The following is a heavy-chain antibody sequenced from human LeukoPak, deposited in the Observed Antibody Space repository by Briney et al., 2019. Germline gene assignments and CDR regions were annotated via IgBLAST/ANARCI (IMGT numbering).Heavy chain of an antibody. CDR1: GYILTNNW. CDR2: IYPGDSDT. V-gene: IGHV5-51*01. CDR3: ARNSGYDSPFDY. Sequence: GESLKISCKISGYILTNNWIGWVRPVPGKGLEWMGLIYPGDSDTRYSPSFQGQVTISADKSISTAYLQWSSLKASDTAMYYCARNSGYDSPFDYWGQGTLVTVSS. D-gene: IGHD5-12*01. J-gene: IGHJ4*02.